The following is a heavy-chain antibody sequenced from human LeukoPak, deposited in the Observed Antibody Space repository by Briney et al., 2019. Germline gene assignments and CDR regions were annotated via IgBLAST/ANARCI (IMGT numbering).Heavy chain of an antibody. J-gene: IGHJ4*02. CDR3: ARGGGSITGTTGYFDY. CDR1: GGTFSSYA. D-gene: IGHD1-7*01. V-gene: IGHV1-69*05. CDR2: IIPIFGTA. Sequence: SVKVSCKASGGTFSSYAISWVRQAPGQGLEWMGGIIPIFGTANYAQKFQGRVTITTDESTSTAYMELCSLRSEDTAVYYCARGGGSITGTTGYFDYWGQGTLVTVSS.